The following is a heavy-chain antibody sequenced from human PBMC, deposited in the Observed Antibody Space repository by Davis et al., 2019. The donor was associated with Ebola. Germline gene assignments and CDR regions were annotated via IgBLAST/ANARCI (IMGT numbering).Heavy chain of an antibody. Sequence: GESLKISCAASGFTVSINYMSWVRQAPGKGLEWVSTIYSDGNTYYADSVKGQFTISRHNSKNTLYLQMNSLRAEDTAVYYCARSFGLPYYYYGMDVWGQGTTVTVSS. V-gene: IGHV3-53*04. CDR2: IYSDGNT. CDR1: GFTVSINY. D-gene: IGHD3-3*01. J-gene: IGHJ6*02. CDR3: ARSFGLPYYYYGMDV.